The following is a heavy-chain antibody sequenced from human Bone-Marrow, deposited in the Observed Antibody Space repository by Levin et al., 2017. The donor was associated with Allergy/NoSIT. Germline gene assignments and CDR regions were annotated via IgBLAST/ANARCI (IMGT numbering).Heavy chain of an antibody. CDR1: GGTFSSYA. J-gene: IGHJ6*02. Sequence: SVKVSCKASGGTFSSYAINWVRQAPGQGLEWMAGIIPIFGTANHAQKFQGRVTITADSFTSTVYMELSSLTSEDTAVYYCARDSIDVEMATILEPTLRYHNYYYYALDVWGQGTTVTVSS. V-gene: IGHV1-69*06. CDR2: IIPIFGTA. CDR3: ARDSIDVEMATILEPTLRYHNYYYYALDV. D-gene: IGHD5-24*01.